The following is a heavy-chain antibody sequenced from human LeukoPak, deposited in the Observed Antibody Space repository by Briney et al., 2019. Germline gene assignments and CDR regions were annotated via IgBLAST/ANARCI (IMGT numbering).Heavy chain of an antibody. Sequence: GGSLRLSCAASGFTVSSNYMSWVRQAPGKGLEWVSVIYSGGSTKYADSVKDRFTISRDNSKNTLYLQMNSLRAEDTAVYYCAKDLARLIAAAGVGFDYWGQGTLVTVSS. CDR1: GFTVSSNY. CDR2: IYSGGST. CDR3: AKDLARLIAAAGVGFDY. J-gene: IGHJ4*02. D-gene: IGHD6-13*01. V-gene: IGHV3-66*01.